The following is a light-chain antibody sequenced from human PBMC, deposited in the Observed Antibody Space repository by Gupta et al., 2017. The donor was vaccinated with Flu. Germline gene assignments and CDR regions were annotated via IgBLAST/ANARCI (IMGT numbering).Light chain of an antibody. V-gene: IGKV1-39*01. CDR1: QSISSY. CDR3: QQRDSTPIT. CDR2: AAS. Sequence: PSSLSASVGDRVTITCRASQSISSYLNWYQQKPGKAPKLLIYAASSLQSGVPSRFSGSGSGTDFTLTISRLQPEDFATYYCQQRDSTPITFGQGTLLEIK. J-gene: IGKJ5*01.